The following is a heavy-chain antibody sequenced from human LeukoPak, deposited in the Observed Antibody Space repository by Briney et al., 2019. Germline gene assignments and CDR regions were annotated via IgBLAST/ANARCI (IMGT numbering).Heavy chain of an antibody. J-gene: IGHJ4*02. D-gene: IGHD3-22*01. CDR2: IYSGGNT. CDR1: GFSVSSNY. V-gene: IGHV3-66*01. Sequence: GGSLRLSCAASGFSVSSNYMSWVRQAPGKGLECVSVIYSGGNTYYADSVKSRFTISRDKSKNTLYLQMNSLRAEDTAVYYCARKTDSGGQGDYWGPGTLVTVSS. CDR3: ARKTDSGGQGDY.